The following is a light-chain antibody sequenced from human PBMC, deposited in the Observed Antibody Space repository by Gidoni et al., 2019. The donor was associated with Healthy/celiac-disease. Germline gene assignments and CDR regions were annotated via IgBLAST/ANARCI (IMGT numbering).Light chain of an antibody. Sequence: IQLTHSPSSLSASVGDRVTITCRASQCISSWLAWYQQKPGKAPKLLIYEASSLESGVPSRFSGSGSGTEFTLTISSLQPDDFATYYCQQYNSYTWTFGQGTKVEIK. CDR2: EAS. V-gene: IGKV1-5*03. CDR1: QCISSW. CDR3: QQYNSYTWT. J-gene: IGKJ1*01.